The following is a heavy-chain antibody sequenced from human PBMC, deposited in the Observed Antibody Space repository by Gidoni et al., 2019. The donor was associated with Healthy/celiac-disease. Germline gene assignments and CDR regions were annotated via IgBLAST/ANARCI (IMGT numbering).Heavy chain of an antibody. D-gene: IGHD6-13*01. V-gene: IGHV3-30*18. CDR3: AKDSSSWYGTSYFDY. Sequence: QVRLVESGGGVVQPGRSLRLSCAASGFTFSSYGMHWVRQAPGKGLGWVAVISYDGSNKYYADSVKGRFTISRDNSKNTLYLQMNSLRAEDTAVYYCAKDSSSWYGTSYFDYWGQGTLVTVSS. J-gene: IGHJ4*02. CDR1: GFTFSSYG. CDR2: ISYDGSNK.